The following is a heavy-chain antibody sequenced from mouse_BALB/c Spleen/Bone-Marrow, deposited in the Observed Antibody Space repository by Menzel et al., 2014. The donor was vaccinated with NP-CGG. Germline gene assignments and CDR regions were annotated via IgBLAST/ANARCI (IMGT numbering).Heavy chain of an antibody. V-gene: IGHV1S130*01. CDR1: GYTFTSSW. CDR2: IHPNSGNT. D-gene: IGHD4-1*01. CDR3: ARSGFDY. J-gene: IGHJ2*01. Sequence: QVQLKESGSVLVRPGASVKLSCKASGYTFTSSWMHWAKQRPGQGLEWIGEIHPNSGNTNYNEKFKGKATLTVDTSSSTAYVDLSSLTSEGSAVYYCARSGFDYWGQGTTLTVSS.